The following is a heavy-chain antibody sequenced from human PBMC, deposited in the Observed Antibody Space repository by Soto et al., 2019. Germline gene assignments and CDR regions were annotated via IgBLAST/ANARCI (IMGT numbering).Heavy chain of an antibody. CDR3: ARDGLTWGGD. Sequence: EVHLVETGGGLVKPGASLTLSCAASGFTFGSFTLNWVRQAPGKGLEWVSSISSSSAYIYYAEAVKGRFTISRDNARSTLYLQMNSLGLDDTAVSCCARDGLTWGGDWGQGTLVAVSS. V-gene: IGHV3-21*06. J-gene: IGHJ4*02. CDR1: GFTFGSFT. D-gene: IGHD3-16*01. CDR2: ISSSSAYI.